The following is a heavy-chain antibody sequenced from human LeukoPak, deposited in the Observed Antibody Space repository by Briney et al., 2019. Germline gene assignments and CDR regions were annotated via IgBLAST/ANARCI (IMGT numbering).Heavy chain of an antibody. Sequence: PGGSLRLSCAASGFTFSTYGMHWVRQAPGKGLEWVAVIWYGGSNKYYADSVKGRFTISRDNSKNTLYLQMNSLRAEDTAVYYCAKVRLGYCSSTSCYEMDVWGKGTTVTVSS. V-gene: IGHV3-30*02. D-gene: IGHD2-2*01. CDR3: AKVRLGYCSSTSCYEMDV. CDR1: GFTFSTYG. CDR2: IWYGGSNK. J-gene: IGHJ6*04.